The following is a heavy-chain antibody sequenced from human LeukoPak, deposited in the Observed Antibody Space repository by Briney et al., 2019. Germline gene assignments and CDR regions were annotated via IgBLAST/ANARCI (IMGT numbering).Heavy chain of an antibody. Sequence: SETLSLTCSVSGGSISTYYWSWIRQSPGKGLEWIGYIYHNGDTNYNPSFKSRVTISVDTSKNQFSLRLMSVTAADTAIYYCARHSYTPFDYWGQASLVTVSS. CDR2: IYHNGDT. D-gene: IGHD2-2*02. CDR3: ARHSYTPFDY. J-gene: IGHJ4*02. V-gene: IGHV4-59*08. CDR1: GGSISTYY.